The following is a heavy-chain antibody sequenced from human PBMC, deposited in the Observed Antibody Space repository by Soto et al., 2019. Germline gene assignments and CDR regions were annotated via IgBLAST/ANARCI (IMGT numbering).Heavy chain of an antibody. D-gene: IGHD6-19*01. Sequence: HPXESLRLSCTASGFTFSSYAMHWVRQAPGKGLEWVAVISYDVSNKYYADSVKGRFTISRDNSKNTMYLQMNSLRVEDTAVYYCATTYSSGWYGDLDYWGQGTLVTVSS. CDR3: ATTYSSGWYGDLDY. CDR1: GFTFSSYA. V-gene: IGHV3-30-3*01. CDR2: ISYDVSNK. J-gene: IGHJ4*02.